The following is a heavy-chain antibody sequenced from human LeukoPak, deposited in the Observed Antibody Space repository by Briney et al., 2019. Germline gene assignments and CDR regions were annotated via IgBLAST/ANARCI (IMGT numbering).Heavy chain of an antibody. CDR1: GGSISSYY. CDR3: ARDPGYYDSSGYYPRYFDL. D-gene: IGHD3-22*01. J-gene: IGHJ2*01. CDR2: IYYSGST. Sequence: SETLSLTCTVSGGSISSYYWSGIRQHPGKGLEWIGYIYYSGSTYYNPSLKSRVTISVDTSKNQFSLKLSSVTAADTAVYYCARDPGYYDSSGYYPRYFDLWGRGTLVTVSS. V-gene: IGHV4-59*06.